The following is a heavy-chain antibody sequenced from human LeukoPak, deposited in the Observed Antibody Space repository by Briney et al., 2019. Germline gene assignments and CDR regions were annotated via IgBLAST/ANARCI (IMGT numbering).Heavy chain of an antibody. J-gene: IGHJ6*02. D-gene: IGHD2-2*01. CDR1: GGSISSGSYY. CDR3: ASGYCSSTSCHPPYCGMDV. Sequence: SETLSLTCTVSGGSISSGSYYWSWIRQPAGKGLEWIGRIYTSGSTNYNPSLKSRVTISVDTSKNQFSLKLSSVTAADTAVYYCASGYCSSTSCHPPYCGMDVWGQGTTVTVSS. V-gene: IGHV4-61*02. CDR2: IYTSGST.